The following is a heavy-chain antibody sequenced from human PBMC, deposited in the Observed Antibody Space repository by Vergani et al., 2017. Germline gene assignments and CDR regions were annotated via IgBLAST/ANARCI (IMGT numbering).Heavy chain of an antibody. V-gene: IGHV4-39*01. Sequence: QLQLPESGPGLVKPSETLSLTCTVSGGSISSSSYYWGWIRQPPGKGLEWIGSIYYSGSTYYNPSLKSRVTISVDTSKNQFSLKLSSVTAADTAVYYCAPSSGDTIFGNWFDPWGQGTLVTVSS. J-gene: IGHJ5*02. CDR3: APSSGDTIFGNWFDP. CDR1: GGSISSSSYY. D-gene: IGHD3-3*01. CDR2: IYYSGST.